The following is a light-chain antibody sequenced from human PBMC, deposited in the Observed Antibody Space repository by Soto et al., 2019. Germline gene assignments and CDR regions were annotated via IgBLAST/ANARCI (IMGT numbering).Light chain of an antibody. CDR2: GVS. V-gene: IGLV2-14*01. CDR1: SSDVGAYNF. CDR3: TSYTSSTTYV. J-gene: IGLJ1*01. Sequence: LTQPASVSGSPGQSITISCTGTSSDVGAYNFVSWYQQHPGKAPKLIIYGVSNRPSGVFNRFSGSKSGNTASLTISGLQAEDEADYYCTSYTSSTTYVFGTGTKVTVL.